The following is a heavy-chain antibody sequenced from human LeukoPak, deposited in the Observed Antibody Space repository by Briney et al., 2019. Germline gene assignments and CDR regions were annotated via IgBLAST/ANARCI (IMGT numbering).Heavy chain of an antibody. CDR2: MNPSSGNT. V-gene: IGHV1-8*02. Sequence: ASVKVSCKASGYTFTSYYMHWVRQATGQGLEWMGWMNPSSGNTGYAQKFQGRVTMTRNTSISTAYMELSSLRSEDTAVYYCARAPSYSNYDWYFDLWGRGTLVTVSS. J-gene: IGHJ2*01. D-gene: IGHD4-11*01. CDR3: ARAPSYSNYDWYFDL. CDR1: GYTFTSYY.